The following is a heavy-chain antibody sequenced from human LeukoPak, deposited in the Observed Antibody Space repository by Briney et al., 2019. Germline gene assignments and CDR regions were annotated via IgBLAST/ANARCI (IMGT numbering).Heavy chain of an antibody. Sequence: GGSLRLSCVASGFTFNSYAMSWVRQAPGKGLEWVSAISGGGDTYYADSVKGRFTISRDNSKNTVYLQMNSLRVEDTAVYYCARGRRWDLLVSLIDASDIWGQGTMVTVSS. V-gene: IGHV3-23*01. CDR2: ISGGGDT. D-gene: IGHD1-26*01. CDR3: ARGRRWDLLVSLIDASDI. CDR1: GFTFNSYA. J-gene: IGHJ3*02.